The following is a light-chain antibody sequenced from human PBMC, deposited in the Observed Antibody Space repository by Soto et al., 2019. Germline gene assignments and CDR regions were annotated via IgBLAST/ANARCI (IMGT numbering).Light chain of an antibody. CDR2: GAS. CDR3: QQYDKWPPSNT. Sequence: EIVMTQSPAPLSVSPGEGATVSCRASQSVSSNLAWYQQKPGQAPRLLIYGASTRATGIPAMFSGSGSGTEFTLTISSLQSEDFAVYYCQQYDKWPPSNTFGQGTKLEIK. V-gene: IGKV3-15*01. CDR1: QSVSSN. J-gene: IGKJ2*01.